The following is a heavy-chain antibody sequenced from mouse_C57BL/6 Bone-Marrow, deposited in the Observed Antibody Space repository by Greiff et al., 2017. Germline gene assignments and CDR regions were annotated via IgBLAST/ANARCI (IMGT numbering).Heavy chain of an antibody. CDR1: GYTFTNYW. V-gene: IGHV1-63*01. D-gene: IGHD1-1*01. CDR2: IYSGGGYT. Sequence: QVQLQQSGAELVRPGTSVKMSCKASGYTFTNYWIGWAKQRPGHGLEWIGDIYSGGGYTNYNEKFKGKATLTADKSSSTAYMQFSSLTSEDSAIYYCARSSYYGSKNYFDYWGQGTTLTVSS. J-gene: IGHJ2*01. CDR3: ARSSYYGSKNYFDY.